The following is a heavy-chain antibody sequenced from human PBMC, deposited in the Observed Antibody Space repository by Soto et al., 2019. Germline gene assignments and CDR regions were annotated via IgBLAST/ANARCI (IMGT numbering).Heavy chain of an antibody. CDR3: ARESAGSGKNNWFDP. Sequence: QVQLQESGPGLVKPSETLSLTCTVSGGSISTYFWSWIRQPPGKGLEWIGYIHHSGSTYYNPSLKRRVTVSVDTSTNQLSLKLNSVPAADTAVYYCARESAGSGKNNWFDPWGQGNLVTVSS. CDR2: IHHSGST. J-gene: IGHJ5*02. V-gene: IGHV4-59*01. D-gene: IGHD3-10*01. CDR1: GGSISTYF.